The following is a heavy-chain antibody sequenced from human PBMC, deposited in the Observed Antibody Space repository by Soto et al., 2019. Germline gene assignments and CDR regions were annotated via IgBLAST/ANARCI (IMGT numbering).Heavy chain of an antibody. Sequence: EVHLVESGGGLVKPGGSLRLSCAVSGFTFSSCTMNWVRQAPGKGLEWVSSISPSTSHIYYTDSVKGRFTISRDNAKNSLLLQMTILRAEDTAVYDCSGCSGGACHRNYGMDVWGQGTTVTVSS. CDR1: GFTFSSCT. CDR2: ISPSTSHI. D-gene: IGHD2-15*01. J-gene: IGHJ6*02. V-gene: IGHV3-21*01. CDR3: SGCSGGACHRNYGMDV.